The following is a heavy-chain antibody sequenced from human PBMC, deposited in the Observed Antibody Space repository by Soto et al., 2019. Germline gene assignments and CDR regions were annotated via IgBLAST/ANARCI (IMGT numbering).Heavy chain of an antibody. Sequence: EVQLVESGGGLVQPGGSLRLSCAASGLTFSGYWMHWVRQVPGKGLVWVSRVNSDGSDILYADSVKGRFSISRDNAKNTLYLQMNSLGAGDTAVYHCGRGAIYEGHAIYDWGQGIPVTVSS. CDR2: VNSDGSDI. CDR1: GLTFSGYW. J-gene: IGHJ1*01. V-gene: IGHV3-74*03. D-gene: IGHD3-3*01. CDR3: GRGAIYEGHAIYD.